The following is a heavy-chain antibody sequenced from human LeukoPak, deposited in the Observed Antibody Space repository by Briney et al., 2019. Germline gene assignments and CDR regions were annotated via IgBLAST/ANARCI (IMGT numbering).Heavy chain of an antibody. J-gene: IGHJ4*02. CDR1: GFTFSSYS. CDR3: ARESDSSGLYYFDY. V-gene: IGHV3-30*03. Sequence: GGSLRLSCAASGFTFSSYSMNWVRQAPGKGLEWVAVISYDGSNKYYADSVKGRFTISRDNSKNTLYMQMNSLTAEDTAVYYCARESDSSGLYYFDYWGQGTLVTVSS. CDR2: ISYDGSNK. D-gene: IGHD3-22*01.